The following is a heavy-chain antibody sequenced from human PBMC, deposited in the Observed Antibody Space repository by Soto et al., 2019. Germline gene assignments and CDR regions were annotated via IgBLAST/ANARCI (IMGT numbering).Heavy chain of an antibody. CDR3: ARSKGDLDY. Sequence: SKTLSLTCVISGDSVSSNSAAWNWIRQSPSRGLEWLGRTYYRSRWYHDYAISLKSRITINADTTKNQLSLQLNSVTPEDTAVYYCARSKGDLDYWGQGTLVTVSS. V-gene: IGHV6-1*01. CDR1: GDSVSSNSAA. J-gene: IGHJ4*02. D-gene: IGHD3-10*01. CDR2: TYYRSRWYH.